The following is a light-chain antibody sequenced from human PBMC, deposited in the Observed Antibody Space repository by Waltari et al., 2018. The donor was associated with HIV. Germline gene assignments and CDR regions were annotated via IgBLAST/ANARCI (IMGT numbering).Light chain of an antibody. V-gene: IGLV2-8*01. Sequence: QSALTQPPSASGSPGQSVTISCTGTSSDVGGYNYVSWYQQHPGKAPKLMIYDVTKRPSGVPDRFSGSKSGNTASLTVSGLQAEDEADYYCSSYAGNNILVFGGGTKLTVL. CDR3: SSYAGNNILV. CDR1: SSDVGGYNY. CDR2: DVT. J-gene: IGLJ2*01.